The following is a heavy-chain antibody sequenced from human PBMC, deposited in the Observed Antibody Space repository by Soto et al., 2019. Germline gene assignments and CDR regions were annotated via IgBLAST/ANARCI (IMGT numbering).Heavy chain of an antibody. CDR1: GGSISSYY. V-gene: IGHV4-59*01. D-gene: IGHD3-10*01. Sequence: PSETLSLTCTVSGGSISSYYWSWIRQPPGKGLEWIGYIYYSGSTNYNPSLKSRVTISVDTSKNQFSLKLSSVTAADTAVYYCARGSPYYYGSGSQNWFDPWGQGTLVTVSS. CDR2: IYYSGST. CDR3: ARGSPYYYGSGSQNWFDP. J-gene: IGHJ5*02.